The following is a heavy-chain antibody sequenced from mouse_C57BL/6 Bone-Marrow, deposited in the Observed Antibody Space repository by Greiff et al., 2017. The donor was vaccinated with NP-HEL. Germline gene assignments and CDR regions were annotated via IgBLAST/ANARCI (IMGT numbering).Heavy chain of an antibody. J-gene: IGHJ2*01. CDR3: ARLLRYKDYFDY. CDR2: IYPGSGST. D-gene: IGHD1-1*01. V-gene: IGHV1-55*01. CDR1: GYTFTSYW. Sequence: QVQLQQPGAELVKPGASVKMSCKASGYTFTSYWITWVKQRPGQGLEWIGDIYPGSGSTNYNEKFKSKATLTVDPSSSTAYMQLSSLTSEDSAVYYCARLLRYKDYFDYWGQGTTLTVSS.